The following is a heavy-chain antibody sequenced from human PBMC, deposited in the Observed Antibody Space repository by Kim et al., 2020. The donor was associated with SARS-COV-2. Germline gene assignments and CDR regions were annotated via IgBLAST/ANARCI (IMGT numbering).Heavy chain of an antibody. V-gene: IGHV3-23*01. CDR2: LSCGGGLT. Sequence: GGSLRLSCAASGFTFSNYALTWVRQAPGKGLEWVSALSCGGGLTYYADSVKGRFTISRDTSKNTLYLQMNSLRADDTAIYFCAKSLTISDYYFYYMDFWG. CDR1: GFTFSNYA. D-gene: IGHD3-10*01. J-gene: IGHJ6*03. CDR3: AKSLTISDYYFYYMDF.